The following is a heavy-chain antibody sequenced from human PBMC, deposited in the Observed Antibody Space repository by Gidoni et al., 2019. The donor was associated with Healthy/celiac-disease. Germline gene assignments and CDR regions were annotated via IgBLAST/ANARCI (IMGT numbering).Heavy chain of an antibody. CDR1: GFTFSNAW. D-gene: IGHD2-21*02. CDR3: TTDFGIVVVTGGDAFDI. CDR2: IKSKTDGRKT. V-gene: IGHV3-15*01. J-gene: IGHJ3*02. Sequence: EVQLVESGGGLVKSGGPLRLSCAASGFTFSNAWMSWARQAPGKGLEWVGRIKSKTDGRKTDDAAPVKSRFTISRDDSKDTLYLQMNSLKTEDTAVYYCTTDFGIVVVTGGDAFDIWGQGTMVIVSS.